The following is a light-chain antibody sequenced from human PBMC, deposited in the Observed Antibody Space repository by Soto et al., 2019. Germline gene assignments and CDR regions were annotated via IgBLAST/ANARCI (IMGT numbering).Light chain of an antibody. V-gene: IGKV1-27*01. J-gene: IGKJ1*01. CDR3: QKYDGDPPT. Sequence: DIKMTQSPSSLSASVGDRVTITCRASQAISNYLAWYQQKPGKVPQLLIYTASILQSGVPSRFSGSGSGTDFTLTISNLQPEDVATYYCQKYDGDPPTFGQGTKVEIK. CDR2: TAS. CDR1: QAISNY.